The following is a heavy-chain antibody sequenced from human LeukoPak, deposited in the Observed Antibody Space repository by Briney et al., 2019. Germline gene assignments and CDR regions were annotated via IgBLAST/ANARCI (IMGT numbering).Heavy chain of an antibody. CDR3: AGGTSSSWVD. V-gene: IGHV3-66*01. Sequence: GGSLRLSCIGSGSTISSNYMTWVRQAPGKGLEWVSVIYSGDSTHYADSVKGRFTVSRDNAKNSLYLQMDSLRVEDTAVYYCAGGTSSSWVDWGQGTLVTVAS. D-gene: IGHD6-13*01. J-gene: IGHJ4*02. CDR2: IYSGDST. CDR1: GSTISSNY.